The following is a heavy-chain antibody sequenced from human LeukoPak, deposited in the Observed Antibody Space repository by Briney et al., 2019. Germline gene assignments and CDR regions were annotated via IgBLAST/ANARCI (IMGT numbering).Heavy chain of an antibody. Sequence: PGGSLRLSCAASGFTVSNNFMSWVRQAPGKGLEWVAVIWFDGSDTYYADSVKGRFTISRDNSKNTLYLQMDSPRAEDTAVYYCARGSSSWYYFDYWGQGTLVTVSS. CDR2: IWFDGSDT. CDR3: ARGSSSWYYFDY. V-gene: IGHV3-33*08. D-gene: IGHD6-13*01. J-gene: IGHJ4*02. CDR1: GFTVSNNF.